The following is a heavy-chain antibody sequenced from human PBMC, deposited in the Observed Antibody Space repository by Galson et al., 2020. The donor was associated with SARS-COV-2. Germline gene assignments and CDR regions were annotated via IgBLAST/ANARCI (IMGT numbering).Heavy chain of an antibody. D-gene: IGHD1-26*01. J-gene: IGHJ4*02. CDR2: LYYSGNT. V-gene: IGHV4-39*01. Sequence: SETLSLTCTVSGGSISSSSNYWGWIRQPPGRGLEWIGSLYYSGNTYYNSSLRSRVTISVDTSENQFSLKLTSVTAADTAMYYCARLSIVGATAVDHWGQGTLVTVSS. CDR3: ARLSIVGATAVDH. CDR1: GGSISSSSNY.